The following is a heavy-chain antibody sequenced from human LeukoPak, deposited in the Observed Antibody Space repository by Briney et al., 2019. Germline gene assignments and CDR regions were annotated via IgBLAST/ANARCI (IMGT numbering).Heavy chain of an antibody. CDR1: GGSISSASYF. D-gene: IGHD3-10*01. V-gene: IGHV4-39*01. J-gene: IGHJ3*01. CDR3: PKARVRYSNRRGLYAFDF. Sequence: PSVTLSLTCTVSGGSISSASYFWGWIRQPPGKGLELSGSIYYSGSTYYNAALTSRVTMSEDTSRNQFSLTLRSVNAADTAVYYCPKARVRYSNRRGLYAFDFWGPGTMVTVSS. CDR2: IYYSGST.